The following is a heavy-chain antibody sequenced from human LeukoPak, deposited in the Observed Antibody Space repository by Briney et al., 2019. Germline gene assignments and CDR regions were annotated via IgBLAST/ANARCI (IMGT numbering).Heavy chain of an antibody. CDR3: ARGLGGYSYGLSYFDY. CDR2: INAGNGNT. J-gene: IGHJ4*02. D-gene: IGHD5-18*01. V-gene: IGHV1-3*03. Sequence: ASVKVSCKASGYTFTSYAMHWVRQAPGQRLEWMGWINAGNGNTKYSQEFQGRVTITRDTSASTAHMELSSLRSEDMAVYYCARGLGGYSYGLSYFDYWGQGTLVTVSS. CDR1: GYTFTSYA.